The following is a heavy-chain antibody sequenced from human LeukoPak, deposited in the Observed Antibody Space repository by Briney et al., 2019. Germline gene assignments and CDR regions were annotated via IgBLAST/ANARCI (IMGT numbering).Heavy chain of an antibody. CDR1: GGSFSGYY. CDR2: INHSGST. CDR3: ARGGYSGWYASWPFAFDI. Sequence: SETLSLTCAVYGGSFSGYYWSWIRQPPGKGLEWIGEINHSGSTNYNPSLKSRVTISVDTSKNQFSLKLSSVTAADTAVYYCARGGYSGWYASWPFAFDIWGQGKMVPVSS. V-gene: IGHV4-34*01. J-gene: IGHJ3*02. D-gene: IGHD2-15*01.